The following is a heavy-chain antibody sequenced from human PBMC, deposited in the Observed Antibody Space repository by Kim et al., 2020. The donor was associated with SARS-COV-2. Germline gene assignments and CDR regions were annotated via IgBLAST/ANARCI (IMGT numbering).Heavy chain of an antibody. J-gene: IGHJ6*04. CDR2: ISWNSGRI. V-gene: IGHV3-9*01. CDR1: GFTFDDYA. Sequence: GGSLRLSCAASGFTFDDYAMHWVRQLPGKGLEWVSRISWNSGRIGYADSVEGRFTISRDNAKDSLYLQMNSLRVEDTALYYCEKAKTGDGWFMDVWGKGT. D-gene: IGHD3-10*01. CDR3: EKAKTGDGWFMDV.